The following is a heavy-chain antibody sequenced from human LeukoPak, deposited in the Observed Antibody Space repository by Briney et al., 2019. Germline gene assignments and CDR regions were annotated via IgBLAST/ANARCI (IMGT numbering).Heavy chain of an antibody. CDR2: ISSTGGST. V-gene: IGHV3-64D*09. CDR1: GFTFSSYA. J-gene: IGHJ3*02. D-gene: IGHD4-11*01. Sequence: GGSLRLSCSASGFTFSSYAMHWVRQAPGKGLEYVSAISSTGGSTYYADSVKGRFTISRDNSKNTLYLQMGSLRAEDTSVYYCVKAPRTTVVGFDIWGQGTKVTVPS. CDR3: VKAPRTTVVGFDI.